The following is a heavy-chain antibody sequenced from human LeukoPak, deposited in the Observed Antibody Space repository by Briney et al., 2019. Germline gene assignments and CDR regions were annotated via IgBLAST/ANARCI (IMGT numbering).Heavy chain of an antibody. CDR2: MYYSGST. Sequence: PSETLSLTCTVSGGSMSSYYCTWIRQPPGKGLEWVGYMYYSGSTNYNPSLKSRVTISVDPSKNQFSLKLRSVTAADTAVYFCARARHRAAVDRWGQGTLVTVSS. V-gene: IGHV4-59*01. CDR3: ARARHRAAVDR. CDR1: GGSMSSYY. D-gene: IGHD6-25*01. J-gene: IGHJ5*02.